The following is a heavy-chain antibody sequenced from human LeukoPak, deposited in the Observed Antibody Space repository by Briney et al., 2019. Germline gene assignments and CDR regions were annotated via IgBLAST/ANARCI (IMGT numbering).Heavy chain of an antibody. D-gene: IGHD3-3*01. CDR1: GFTFSSYS. V-gene: IGHV3-48*04. J-gene: IGHJ3*02. Sequence: GGSLRLSCAASGFTFSSYSMKWVRQAPGKGLEWVSYISSSSSTIYYADSVKGRFTISRDNAKNSLYLQMNSLRAEDTAVYYCARERDYDFWSGYPDDAFDIWGQGTMVTVSS. CDR2: ISSSSSTI. CDR3: ARERDYDFWSGYPDDAFDI.